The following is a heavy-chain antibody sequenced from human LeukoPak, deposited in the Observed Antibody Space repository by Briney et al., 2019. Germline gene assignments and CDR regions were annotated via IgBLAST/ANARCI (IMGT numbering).Heavy chain of an antibody. V-gene: IGHV3-23*01. CDR3: ARDHGSSDAFDI. CDR2: ISGSGGST. CDR1: GFIFSSYA. D-gene: IGHD6-6*01. Sequence: GGSLRLSCAASGFIFSSYAMSWVRQAPGKGLEWVSAISGSGGSTYYADSVKGRFTISRDNSKNTLYLQMNSLRAEDTAVYYCARDHGSSDAFDIWGQGTMVTVSS. J-gene: IGHJ3*02.